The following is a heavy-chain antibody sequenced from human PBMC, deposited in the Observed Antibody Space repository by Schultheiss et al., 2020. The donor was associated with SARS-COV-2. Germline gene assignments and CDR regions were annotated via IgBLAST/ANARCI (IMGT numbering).Heavy chain of an antibody. V-gene: IGHV3-30*04. D-gene: IGHD5-12*01. CDR3: VRAQYSANWFALGN. CDR1: GFTFSSYA. J-gene: IGHJ4*02. CDR2: ISYDGSNK. Sequence: GGSLRLSCAASGFTFSSYAMHWVRQAPGKGLEWVAVISYDGSNKYYADSVKGRFTISRDNSKSTVSLQMNSLRAEDTAVYYCVRAQYSANWFALGNWGQGTLVTVSS.